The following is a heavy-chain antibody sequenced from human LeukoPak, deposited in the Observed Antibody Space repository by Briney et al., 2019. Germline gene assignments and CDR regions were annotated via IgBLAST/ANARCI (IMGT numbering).Heavy chain of an antibody. V-gene: IGHV3-48*03. CDR2: ISSSGSTI. Sequence: PGGSLRLSCAASGFIFSNYEMNWVRQAPGKGLEWVSYISSSGSTIYYADSVKGRFTISRDNAKNSLYLHMNSLRADDTAIYHCARDFYMDVWGKGTTVTVSS. J-gene: IGHJ6*03. CDR1: GFIFSNYE. CDR3: ARDFYMDV.